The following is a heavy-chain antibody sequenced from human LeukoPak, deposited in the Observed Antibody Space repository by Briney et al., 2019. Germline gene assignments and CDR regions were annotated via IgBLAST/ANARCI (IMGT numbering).Heavy chain of an antibody. V-gene: IGHV3-21*01. CDR1: GFIFTNYN. CDR2: ITSSSYM. D-gene: IGHD1-14*01. Sequence: GGSLRLSGAASGFIFTNYNLTWVRLAPGKGLEWISSITSSSYMFYSDSVKGRFTISRDNTKNSLYLQMNSLRPEDTAVYYCARVRVGYYFDYWGQGTLVTVSS. J-gene: IGHJ4*02. CDR3: ARVRVGYYFDY.